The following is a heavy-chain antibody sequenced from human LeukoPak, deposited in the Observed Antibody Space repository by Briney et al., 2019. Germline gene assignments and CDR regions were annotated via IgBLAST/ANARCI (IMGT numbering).Heavy chain of an antibody. V-gene: IGHV3-23*01. CDR1: GFTFSSSA. J-gene: IGHJ4*02. CDR3: AKDYDYSWNY. D-gene: IGHD4-11*01. Sequence: GGSLRLSCAASGFTFSSSAMSWVRQAPGEGLEWVSAISNNGGYTYYADSVQGRFTISRDNSKSTLCLQMNSLRAEDTAVYYCAKDYDYSWNYWGQGTLVTVSS. CDR2: ISNNGGYT.